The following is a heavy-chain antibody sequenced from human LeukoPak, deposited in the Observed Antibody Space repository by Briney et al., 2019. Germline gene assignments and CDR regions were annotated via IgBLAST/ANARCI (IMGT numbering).Heavy chain of an antibody. CDR2: IYYSGST. J-gene: IGHJ4*02. D-gene: IGHD6-6*01. CDR3: ARHSYSTSAGPYDY. Sequence: SETLSLTCIVSGGSISSYYWSWIRQPPGKGLEWIGYIYYSGSTNYNPSLKSRVTISVATSKNQFSLKLSSVPGAHTAVYYCARHSYSTSAGPYDYWGQGTLVTVSS. CDR1: GGSISSYY. V-gene: IGHV4-59*08.